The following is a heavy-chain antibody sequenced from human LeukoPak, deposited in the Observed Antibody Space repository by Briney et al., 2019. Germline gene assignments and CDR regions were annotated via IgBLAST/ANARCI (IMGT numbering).Heavy chain of an antibody. J-gene: IGHJ4*02. Sequence: ASVKVSCKASGYTFTSYDINWVRQATGQGLGWMGWMNPNSGNTGYAQKFQGRVTITRNTSISTAYMELSSLRSEGTAVYYCARDGGDYTLFDYWGQGTLVTVSS. CDR3: ARDGGDYTLFDY. V-gene: IGHV1-8*03. CDR1: GYTFTSYD. CDR2: MNPNSGNT. D-gene: IGHD4-17*01.